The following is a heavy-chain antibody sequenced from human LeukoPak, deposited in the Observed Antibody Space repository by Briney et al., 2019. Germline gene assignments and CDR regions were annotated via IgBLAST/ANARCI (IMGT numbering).Heavy chain of an antibody. J-gene: IGHJ4*02. CDR3: ARDSAETKNFDY. CDR1: GFTFSSYS. V-gene: IGHV3-21*01. D-gene: IGHD1-1*01. CDR2: ISSSSYI. Sequence: KSGGSLRLSCAASGFTFSSYSMNWVRQAPGKGLEWVSSISSSSYIYYADSVKGRFTISRDSAKNSLYLQMNSLRAEDTAVYYCARDSAETKNFDYWGQGTLVTVSS.